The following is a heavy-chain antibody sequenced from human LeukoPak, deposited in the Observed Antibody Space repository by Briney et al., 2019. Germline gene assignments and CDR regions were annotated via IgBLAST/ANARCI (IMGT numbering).Heavy chain of an antibody. CDR2: ISGSGGST. CDR3: AKDPNNSGWYGAYFDY. J-gene: IGHJ4*02. CDR1: GFTFSSYA. Sequence: GGSLRLSCAASGFTFSSYAMSWVRQAPGKGLEWVSAISGSGGSTYYADSVKGRFTISRDNSKNTLYLQMNSLRAEDTAVYYCAKDPNNSGWYGAYFDYWGQGTLVTVSS. D-gene: IGHD6-19*01. V-gene: IGHV3-23*01.